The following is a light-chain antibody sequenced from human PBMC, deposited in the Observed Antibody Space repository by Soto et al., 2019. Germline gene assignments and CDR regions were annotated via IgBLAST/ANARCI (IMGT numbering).Light chain of an antibody. CDR3: QQTYSPPET. CDR2: SAS. J-gene: IGKJ3*01. CDR1: QSISDY. Sequence: DIQMTQSPPSLSASVGDRVTITCRASQSISDYVSWYQHKSGEGPKLLIYSASSLQSGVPPRFRGSGSGTDFTLTITYLQPEDFATYYCQQTYSPPETFGPGTKVDVK. V-gene: IGKV1-39*01.